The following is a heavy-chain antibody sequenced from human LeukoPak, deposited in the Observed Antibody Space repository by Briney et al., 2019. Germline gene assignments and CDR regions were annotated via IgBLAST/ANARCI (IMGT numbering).Heavy chain of an antibody. J-gene: IGHJ6*02. Sequence: PGGSLRLSCAASGFTFSSYAMSWVRQAPGKGLEWVSAISGSGGSTYYADSVKGRFTISRDNSKNTLYLQMNSLRAEDTAVYYCARVGLDYGDEYYYYGMDVWGQGTTVTVSS. CDR2: ISGSGGST. V-gene: IGHV3-23*01. CDR3: ARVGLDYGDEYYYYGMDV. D-gene: IGHD4-17*01. CDR1: GFTFSSYA.